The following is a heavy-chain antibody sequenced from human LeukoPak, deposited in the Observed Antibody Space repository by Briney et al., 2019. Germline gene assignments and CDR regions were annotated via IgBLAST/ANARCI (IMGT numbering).Heavy chain of an antibody. CDR2: SYYSGST. Sequence: PPETLSLTCTVSGGSISSSSYYWGWIRQPPGKGLEWIGGSYYSGSTYYNPSLKSRVTISVDTSKNQFSLKLSSVTAADTAVYYCARQGDCSGGSCFDYWGQGTLVTVSS. J-gene: IGHJ4*02. CDR3: ARQGDCSGGSCFDY. V-gene: IGHV4-39*01. CDR1: GGSISSSSYY. D-gene: IGHD2-15*01.